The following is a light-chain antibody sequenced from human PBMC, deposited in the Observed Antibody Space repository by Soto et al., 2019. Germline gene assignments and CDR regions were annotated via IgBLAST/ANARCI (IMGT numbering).Light chain of an antibody. CDR3: QQYNKWPQT. CDR1: QSVSTN. Sequence: EIVMTQSPATLSVSPGERATLSCRASQSVSTNLAWYQQKPGQAPRLLISGASARATGVPARFSGSGSGTEFPLTISSLQSEDFAVYYCQQYNKWPQTFGQGTKVEIK. V-gene: IGKV3-15*01. CDR2: GAS. J-gene: IGKJ1*01.